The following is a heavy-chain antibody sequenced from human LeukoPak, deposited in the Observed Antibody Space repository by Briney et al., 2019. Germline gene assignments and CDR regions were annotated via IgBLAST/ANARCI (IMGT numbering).Heavy chain of an antibody. CDR2: INPNSGGT. D-gene: IGHD1-26*01. CDR3: ARALVGATRPGKAPYGY. V-gene: IGHV1-2*02. Sequence: GASVKVSCRASGYTFTDYYLHWVRQAPGQGLEWKGWINPNSGGTNYAQKFQGRVTMTRDTSISTAYMELSRLRSDVTAVYYCARALVGATRPGKAPYGYWGQGTLVTVSS. J-gene: IGHJ4*02. CDR1: GYTFTDYY.